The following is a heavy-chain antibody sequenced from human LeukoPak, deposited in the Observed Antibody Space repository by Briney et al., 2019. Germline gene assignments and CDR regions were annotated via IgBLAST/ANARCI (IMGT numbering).Heavy chain of an antibody. J-gene: IGHJ4*02. Sequence: GASVKVSCKASGYTFTSYDINWVRQATGQGLEWMGWMNPNSGNTGYAQKFQGRVTMTRNTSISTAYMELSSLRSEDTAVYYCARGMPYGSGGSSSFDYWGQGTLVTVSS. CDR3: ARGMPYGSGGSSSFDY. V-gene: IGHV1-8*01. CDR2: MNPNSGNT. CDR1: GYTFTSYD. D-gene: IGHD3-10*01.